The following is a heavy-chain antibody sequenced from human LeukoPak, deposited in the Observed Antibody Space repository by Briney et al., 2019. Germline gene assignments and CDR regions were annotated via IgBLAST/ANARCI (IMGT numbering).Heavy chain of an antibody. V-gene: IGHV3-11*04. CDR2: ISSGGSTI. Sequence: PGGSLRLSCAVSGFTFSDYYMSWIRQAPGKGLEWVSYISSGGSTISHADSVKGRFTISRDNAKNSLYLQMNSLRAEDTAVYYCARGYCSSTSCYAAFDIWGQGTMVTVSS. CDR1: GFTFSDYY. J-gene: IGHJ3*02. D-gene: IGHD2-2*01. CDR3: ARGYCSSTSCYAAFDI.